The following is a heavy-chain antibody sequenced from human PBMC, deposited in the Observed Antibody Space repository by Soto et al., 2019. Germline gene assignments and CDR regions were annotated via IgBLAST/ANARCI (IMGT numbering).Heavy chain of an antibody. CDR2: LSGSGGST. V-gene: IGHV3-23*01. D-gene: IGHD4-17*01. J-gene: IGHJ2*01. CDR3: AKVTTVIHWYFDL. Sequence: EVQLLESGGGLVQPGGSLRLSCAASGFTFSSYAMSWVRQAPGKGLEWVSALSGSGGSTYYADSVKGRFTISRDNSKNTLYLQMNSLRAEDTAVYYCAKVTTVIHWYFDLWGRGTLVTVSS. CDR1: GFTFSSYA.